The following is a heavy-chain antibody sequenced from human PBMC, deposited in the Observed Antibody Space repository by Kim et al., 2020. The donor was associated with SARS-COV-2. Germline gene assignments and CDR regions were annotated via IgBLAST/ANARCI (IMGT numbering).Heavy chain of an antibody. Sequence: ASVKVSCKASGYTFTSYYMHWVRQAPGQGLEWMGIINPSGGSTSYAQKFQGRVTMTRDTSTSTVYMELSSLRSEDTAVYYCARDLGGGYNKEDWFDPWGQGTLVTVSS. CDR3: ARDLGGGYNKEDWFDP. D-gene: IGHD5-12*01. J-gene: IGHJ5*02. CDR2: INPSGGST. V-gene: IGHV1-46*01. CDR1: GYTFTSYY.